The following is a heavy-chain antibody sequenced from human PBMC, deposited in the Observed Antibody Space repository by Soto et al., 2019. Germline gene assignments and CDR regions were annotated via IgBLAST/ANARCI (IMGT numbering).Heavy chain of an antibody. Sequence: QVQQQESGPGLVKPSDTLSLICSVSGTYISEFSWSWIRQPAGKGLEWIGRLHINGVTQYNPSFKTRVTMSIDTSRNHFSLNLQSAPAADTAVYYCARETGENWTYEAHWGQGTLVTVSS. V-gene: IGHV4-4*07. CDR3: ARETGENWTYEAH. D-gene: IGHD1-7*01. J-gene: IGHJ1*01. CDR1: GTYISEFS. CDR2: LHINGVT.